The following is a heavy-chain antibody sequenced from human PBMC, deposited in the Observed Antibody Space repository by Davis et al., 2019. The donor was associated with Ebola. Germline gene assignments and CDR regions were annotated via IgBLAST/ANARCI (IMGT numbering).Heavy chain of an antibody. D-gene: IGHD2-15*01. CDR3: ARDLGAADDY. Sequence: SETLSLTCIVSGGSISRYSWSWIRQPPGKALEWIGYIYYSGSTNYNPSLKSRVTISVDTSKNQFSLKLSSVTAADTAVYYCARDLGAADDYWGQGTLVTVSS. CDR1: GGSISRYS. V-gene: IGHV4-59*01. J-gene: IGHJ4*02. CDR2: IYYSGST.